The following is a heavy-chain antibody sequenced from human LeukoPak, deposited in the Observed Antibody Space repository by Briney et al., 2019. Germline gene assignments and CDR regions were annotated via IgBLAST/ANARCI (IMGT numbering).Heavy chain of an antibody. CDR1: GFTFSSYS. CDR3: AKDRNYDSSGYFAY. CDR2: ISWNSGSI. J-gene: IGHJ4*02. Sequence: GGSLRLSCAASGFTFSSYSMNWVRQAPGKGLEWVSGISWNSGSIGYADSVKGRFTISRDNAKNSLYLQMNSLRAEDTALYYCAKDRNYDSSGYFAYWGQGTLVTVSS. V-gene: IGHV3-9*01. D-gene: IGHD3-22*01.